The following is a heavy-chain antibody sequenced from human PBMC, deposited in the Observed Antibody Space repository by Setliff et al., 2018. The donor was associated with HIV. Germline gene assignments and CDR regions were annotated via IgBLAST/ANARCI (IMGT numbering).Heavy chain of an antibody. J-gene: IGHJ4*02. CDR1: GYTFSNYG. Sequence: RASVKVSCKASGYTFSNYGISWVRQAPGQGLEWMGGIIPFFRTTNYAQKFQGRVTVTADISTSTAYMELRSLRSDDTAVYYCARDKTGDLWYFDSWGQGTLVTVSS. D-gene: IGHD7-27*01. CDR2: IIPFFRTT. V-gene: IGHV1-69*06. CDR3: ARDKTGDLWYFDS.